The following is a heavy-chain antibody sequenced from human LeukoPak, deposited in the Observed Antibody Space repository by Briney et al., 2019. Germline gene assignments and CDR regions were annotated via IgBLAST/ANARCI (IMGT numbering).Heavy chain of an antibody. CDR3: VKSGYNRFDY. CDR2: ISGSDSST. Sequence: GGSLRLSCAASGFTFSSSAMSWVRQAPGKGLEWVSTISGSDSSTHYADSVKGRFTISRDNSKNTLYLQMNSLRADDTAVYYCVKSGYNRFDYWGQGTLVTVSS. CDR1: GFTFSSSA. J-gene: IGHJ4*02. D-gene: IGHD5-24*01. V-gene: IGHV3-23*01.